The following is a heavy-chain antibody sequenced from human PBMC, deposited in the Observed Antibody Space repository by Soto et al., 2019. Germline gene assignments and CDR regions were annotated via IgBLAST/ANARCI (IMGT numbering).Heavy chain of an antibody. CDR2: VKRDESRK. CDR1: GFSLSNYW. CDR3: ARDVSPGDSTLYLDAFDI. D-gene: IGHD5-18*01. J-gene: IGHJ3*02. V-gene: IGHV3-7*05. Sequence: EVQLVESGGGLVRPGESLRLTCVASGFSLSNYWMTWVRQVPGKGLEWVANVKRDESRKSYLDSVRGRFTVSRDNARNSLYLKMDSLRAEDTALYYCARDVSPGDSTLYLDAFDIWGQGTMVTVSS.